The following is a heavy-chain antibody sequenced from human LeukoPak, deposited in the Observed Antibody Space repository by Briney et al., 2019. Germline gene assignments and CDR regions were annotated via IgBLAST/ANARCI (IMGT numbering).Heavy chain of an antibody. J-gene: IGHJ4*02. D-gene: IGHD2-15*01. CDR3: ARPGGKDY. CDR2: IYPADSDT. V-gene: IGHV5-51*01. CDR1: GYSFTTYW. Sequence: GESLKISCETSGYSFTTYWIGWVRQRPGTGLEWMGMIYPADSDTRYSPSFQGQVTITADKSISTAYLQWSSLRASDTAMYYCARPGGKDYWGQGTLVTVSS.